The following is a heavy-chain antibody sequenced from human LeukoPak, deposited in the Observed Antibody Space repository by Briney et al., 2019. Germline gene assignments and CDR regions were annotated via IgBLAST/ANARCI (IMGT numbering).Heavy chain of an antibody. Sequence: GESLKISCKGSGYVIGWVRQMPGKGLEWMGIIYPGDSDTRYGPSFQGQVTISADKSINTAYLQWSSLKASDTAMYYCASRPSHNWNYAWGQGTLVTVSS. CDR2: IYPGDSDT. V-gene: IGHV5-51*01. J-gene: IGHJ5*02. CDR3: ASRPSHNWNYA. CDR1: GYV.